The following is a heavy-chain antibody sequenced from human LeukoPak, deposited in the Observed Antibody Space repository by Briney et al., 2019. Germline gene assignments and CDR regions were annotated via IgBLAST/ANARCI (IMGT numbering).Heavy chain of an antibody. Sequence: GGSLRLSCAASGFTFSSYAMSWVRQAPGKGLEWVSAISGSGGSTYYADSVKGRFTISRDNSKNTLYLQMNSLRAEDTAVYYCAKDHYYGSGSHQQFDPWGQGTLVTVSS. D-gene: IGHD3-10*01. CDR3: AKDHYYGSGSHQQFDP. V-gene: IGHV3-23*01. CDR2: ISGSGGST. CDR1: GFTFSSYA. J-gene: IGHJ5*02.